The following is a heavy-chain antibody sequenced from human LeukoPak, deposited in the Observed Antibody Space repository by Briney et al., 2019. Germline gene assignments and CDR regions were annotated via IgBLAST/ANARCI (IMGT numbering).Heavy chain of an antibody. CDR3: AKTIAAIALRYYYMDV. J-gene: IGHJ6*03. D-gene: IGHD6-13*01. CDR2: MNPNSGNT. Sequence: SVKVSCKASGYTFTSYDINWVRQATGQGLEWMGWMNPNSGNTGYAQKFQGRVTMTRNTSISTAYMELSSLRSEGTAVYYCAKTIAAIALRYYYMDVWGKGATVTVSS. CDR1: GYTFTSYD. V-gene: IGHV1-8*01.